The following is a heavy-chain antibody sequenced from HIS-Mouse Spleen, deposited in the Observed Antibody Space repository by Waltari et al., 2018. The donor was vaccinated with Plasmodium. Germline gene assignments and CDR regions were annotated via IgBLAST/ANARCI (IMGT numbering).Heavy chain of an antibody. CDR3: ASSWYWYFDL. Sequence: EVQLVESGGGLVQPGGSLRLPCAASGFTFGTYWMSWVSQAPGKGMEGVANIKQDGSEKYYVDSVKGRFTISRDNAKNSLYLQMNSLRAEDTAVYYCASSWYWYFDLWGRGTLVTVSS. D-gene: IGHD6-13*01. J-gene: IGHJ2*01. CDR2: IKQDGSEK. V-gene: IGHV3-7*01. CDR1: GFTFGTYW.